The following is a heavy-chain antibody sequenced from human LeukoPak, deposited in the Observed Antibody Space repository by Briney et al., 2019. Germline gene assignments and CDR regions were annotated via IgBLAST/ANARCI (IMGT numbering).Heavy chain of an antibody. CDR3: ARASGDEPLFDY. V-gene: IGHV4-39*07. Sequence: SETLSLTCTVSGGSISSSSYYWGWIRQPPGKGLEWIGSIYYSGSTYYNPSLKSRVTISVDTSKNQFSLKLSSVTAADTAVYYCARASGDEPLFDYWGQGTLVTVSS. J-gene: IGHJ4*02. D-gene: IGHD2-21*01. CDR1: GGSISSSSYY. CDR2: IYYSGST.